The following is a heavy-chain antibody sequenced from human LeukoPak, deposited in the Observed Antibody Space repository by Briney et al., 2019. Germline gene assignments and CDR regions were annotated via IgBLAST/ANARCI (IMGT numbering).Heavy chain of an antibody. J-gene: IGHJ5*02. CDR2: IYTSGST. CDR3: ARVFRAARQDWFDP. Sequence: SETLSLTCTVSGGSISSYYWSWIRQPAGKGLEWIGRIYTSGSTNYNPSLKSRVTMPVDTSKNQFSLKLSSVTAADTAVYYCARVFRAARQDWFDPWGQGTLVTVSS. V-gene: IGHV4-4*07. CDR1: GGSISSYY. D-gene: IGHD6-6*01.